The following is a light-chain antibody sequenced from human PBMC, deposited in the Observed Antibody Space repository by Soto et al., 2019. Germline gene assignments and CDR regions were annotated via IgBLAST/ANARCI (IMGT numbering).Light chain of an antibody. CDR2: EVS. CDR3: ASWDDSLNAPV. Sequence: QSALTQPASVSGSPGQSITISCTGTSSDVGGYNYVSWYQQHPDKAPKLMIYEVSNRPSGVSNRFSGSKSGNTASLTISGLQSEDEGNYYCASWDDSLNAPVFGGGTKLTVL. CDR1: SSDVGGYNY. J-gene: IGLJ2*01. V-gene: IGLV2-14*01.